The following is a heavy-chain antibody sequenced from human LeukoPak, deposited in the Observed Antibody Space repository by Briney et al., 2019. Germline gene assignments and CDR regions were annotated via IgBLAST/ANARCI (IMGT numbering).Heavy chain of an antibody. V-gene: IGHV4-39*07. CDR2: IYYSGST. CDR3: ARELKRSIAARAGY. CDR1: GGSISSSSYY. Sequence: KPSETLSLTCTVSGGSISSSSYYWGWIRQPPGKGLEWIGSIYYSGSTYYNPSLKSRVTISVDTFKNQFSLKLSSVTAADTAVYYCARELKRSIAARAGYWGQGTLVTVSS. D-gene: IGHD6-6*01. J-gene: IGHJ4*02.